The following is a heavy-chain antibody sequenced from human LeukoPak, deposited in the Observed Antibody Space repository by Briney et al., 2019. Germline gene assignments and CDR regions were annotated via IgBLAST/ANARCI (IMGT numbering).Heavy chain of an antibody. CDR1: GGSISSSNW. V-gene: IGHV4-4*02. Sequence: PSETLSLTCAVSGGSISSSNWWSWVRQPPGKGLEWIGEIYHSGSTNYNPSLKSRVTISVDKSKNQFSLKLSSVTAADTAVYYCARDLYCGGDCYSASNAFDIWGQGTMVTVSS. D-gene: IGHD2-21*02. CDR3: ARDLYCGGDCYSASNAFDI. J-gene: IGHJ3*02. CDR2: IYHSGST.